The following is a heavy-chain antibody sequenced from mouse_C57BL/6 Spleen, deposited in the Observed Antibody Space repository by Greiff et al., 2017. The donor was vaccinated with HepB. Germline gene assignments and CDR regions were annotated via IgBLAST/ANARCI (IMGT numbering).Heavy chain of an antibody. CDR3: TRERGGTGTFAY. CDR2: ISSGGDYI. Sequence: EVKVEESGEGLVKPGGSLKLSCAASGFTFSSYAMSWVRQTPEKRLEWVAYISSGGDYIYYADTVKGRFTISRDNARNTLYLQMSSLKSEDTAMYYCTRERGGTGTFAYWGQGTLVTVSA. J-gene: IGHJ3*01. CDR1: GFTFSSYA. V-gene: IGHV5-9-1*02. D-gene: IGHD4-1*01.